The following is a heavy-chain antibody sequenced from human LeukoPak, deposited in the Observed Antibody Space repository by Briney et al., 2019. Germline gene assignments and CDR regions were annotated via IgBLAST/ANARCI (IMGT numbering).Heavy chain of an antibody. CDR2: MNPNSGNT. CDR1: GGTFSSYA. D-gene: IGHD2-15*01. V-gene: IGHV1-8*02. CDR3: ARAGGYCGRISCPYYFDY. Sequence: ASVKVSCKASGGTFSSYAINWVRQATGQGLEWMGWMNPNSGNTGYAQKFQGRVTMTRNTSISTAYMELSSLRSEDTAVYYCARAGGYCGRISCPYYFDYWGEGSLLAVSS. J-gene: IGHJ4*02.